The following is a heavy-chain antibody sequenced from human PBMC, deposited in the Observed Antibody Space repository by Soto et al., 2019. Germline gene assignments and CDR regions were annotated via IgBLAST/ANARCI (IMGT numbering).Heavy chain of an antibody. CDR1: GFTFGDYA. J-gene: IGHJ4*02. D-gene: IGHD3-16*01. CDR3: TRGLGDYVSRSLYYYFDY. Sequence: PGGSLRLSCTASGFTFGDYAMSWFRQAPGKGLEWVGFIRSKAYGGTTGYAASVKGRFTISRDDSKSIAYLQMNSLKTEDTAVYYCTRGLGDYVSRSLYYYFDYWGQGTLVTVSS. CDR2: IRSKAYGGTT. V-gene: IGHV3-49*03.